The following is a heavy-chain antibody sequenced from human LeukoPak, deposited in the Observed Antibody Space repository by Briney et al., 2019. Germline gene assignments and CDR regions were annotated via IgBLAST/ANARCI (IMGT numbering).Heavy chain of an antibody. D-gene: IGHD2-15*01. Sequence: ASVKVSCKASGYTFTTFDINWVRQATGQGLEWMGWVSPNSGITGYAQKFQDRVTITGDTSISTAYMELSGLRSEDTAVYYCARGSPGGGGVETWGQGTLVTVSS. V-gene: IGHV1-8*03. CDR2: VSPNSGIT. CDR3: ARGSPGGGGVET. J-gene: IGHJ4*02. CDR1: GYTFTTFD.